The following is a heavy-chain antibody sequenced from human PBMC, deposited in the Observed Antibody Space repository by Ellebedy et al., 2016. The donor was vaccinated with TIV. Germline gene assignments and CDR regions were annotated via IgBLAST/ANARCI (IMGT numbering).Heavy chain of an antibody. CDR1: GDSFSSNSAA. V-gene: IGHV6-1*01. CDR2: TYYRSKWSN. Sequence: SQTLSLTXAISGDSFSSNSAAWNWIRQSPSRGLEWLGTTYYRSKWSNDYAVSVKSRITINPDTSKNHFSLQLNSVTPEDTAVYYCARTGDRGRAFDYWGQGTLVTVSS. J-gene: IGHJ4*02. CDR3: ARTGDRGRAFDY. D-gene: IGHD7-27*01.